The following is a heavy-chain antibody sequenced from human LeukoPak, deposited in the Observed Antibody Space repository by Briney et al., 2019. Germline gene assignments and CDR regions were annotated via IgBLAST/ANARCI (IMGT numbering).Heavy chain of an antibody. CDR3: ARHYDFWSGLGTSHAFDI. CDR2: SYHSGST. Sequence: SETLSLTCAVSGYSIDSGYYWGWIRQPPGKGLEWIGNSYHSGSTYYNPSLKSRVTISVDRSKNQFLLKLSSVTAADTAVYYCARHYDFWSGLGTSHAFDIWGQGTMVTVSS. J-gene: IGHJ3*02. V-gene: IGHV4-38-2*01. D-gene: IGHD3-3*01. CDR1: GYSIDSGYY.